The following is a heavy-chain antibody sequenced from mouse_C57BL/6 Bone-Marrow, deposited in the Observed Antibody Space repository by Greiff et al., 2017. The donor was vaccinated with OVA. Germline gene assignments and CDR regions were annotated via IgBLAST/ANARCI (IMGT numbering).Heavy chain of an antibody. V-gene: IGHV5-2*02. CDR2: INSDGGST. J-gene: IGHJ4*01. Sequence: EVMLVESGGGLVQPRESLKLSCESNEYEFPSHDMSWVRKTPEKRLELVAAINSDGGSTYYPDTMERRFIISRDNTKKTLYLQLSSLRSEDTALYYCARLRGWRAMDYWGQGTSVTVSS. CDR1: EYEFPSHD. CDR3: ARLRGWRAMDY. D-gene: IGHD3-3*01.